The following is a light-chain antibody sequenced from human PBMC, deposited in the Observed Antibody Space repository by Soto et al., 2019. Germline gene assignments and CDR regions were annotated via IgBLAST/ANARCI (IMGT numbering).Light chain of an antibody. CDR1: QTVTNDY. J-gene: IGKJ5*01. CDR3: QQYGFSPIS. Sequence: GLTQSPGTLSLSPGERVTLSCMASQTVTNDYLAWYQQKDGQAPRLLIYDASTRATGVPDRFSGSGSGPEYTLTITRLEPEDFAVYSCQQYGFSPISFGQGTRLEI. CDR2: DAS. V-gene: IGKV3-20*01.